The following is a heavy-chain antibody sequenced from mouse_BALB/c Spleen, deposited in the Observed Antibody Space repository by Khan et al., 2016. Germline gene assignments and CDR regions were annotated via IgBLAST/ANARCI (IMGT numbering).Heavy chain of an antibody. Sequence: EVELVEPGGDLVKPGGSLKLSCAASGFTFSNYGMSWVRQTPDKRLEWVATISSGGSYTYYPDSVKGRFTISRDNAKNTLYLQMSSLKSEDTAMFYGARGVYYGSSYKHAMDYWGQGTSVTVSS. CDR3: ARGVYYGSSYKHAMDY. V-gene: IGHV5-6*01. CDR2: ISSGGSYT. J-gene: IGHJ4*01. CDR1: GFTFSNYG. D-gene: IGHD1-1*01.